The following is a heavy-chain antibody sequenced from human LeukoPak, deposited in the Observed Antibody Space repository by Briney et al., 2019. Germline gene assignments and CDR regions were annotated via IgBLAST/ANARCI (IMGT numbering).Heavy chain of an antibody. CDR2: IKQDGSEI. CDR1: GFTFSHYW. J-gene: IGHJ4*02. V-gene: IGHV3-7*01. Sequence: GGSLRLSCAASGFTFSHYWMSWVRQAPGKGLEWVANIKQDGSEIYYLDSVKGRFTISRDHAKTSLYLQMNSLRAEDTAVYYCARDRTVTAGIDYWGQGTLVTVSS. D-gene: IGHD2-21*02. CDR3: ARDRTVTAGIDY.